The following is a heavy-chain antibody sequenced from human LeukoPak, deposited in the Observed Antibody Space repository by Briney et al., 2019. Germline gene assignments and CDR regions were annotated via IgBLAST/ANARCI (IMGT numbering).Heavy chain of an antibody. CDR2: IDPSGGTT. J-gene: IGHJ4*02. Sequence: ASVKVSCKPSGYTFTSYCMHWVRQAPGQGLEWMGIIDPSGGTTSYAQKFQGRVTMTRDTSTSTVDMELSSLRSEDTAVYYCARDNTAAGPLDYWGQGTLVTVSS. CDR3: ARDNTAAGPLDY. V-gene: IGHV1-46*01. D-gene: IGHD6-13*01. CDR1: GYTFTSYC.